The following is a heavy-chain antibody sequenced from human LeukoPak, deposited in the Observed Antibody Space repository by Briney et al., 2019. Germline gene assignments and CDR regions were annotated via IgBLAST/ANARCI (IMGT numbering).Heavy chain of an antibody. J-gene: IGHJ4*02. CDR2: IIPIFGTA. CDR3: ARAPPATQTEYFDY. V-gene: IGHV1-69*13. Sequence: SVKVSCKASGYTFTSYAISWVRQAPGQGLEWMGGIIPIFGTANYAQKFQGRVTITADESTSTAHMELSSLRSEDTAVYYCARAPPATQTEYFDYWGQGTLVTVSS. D-gene: IGHD1-14*01. CDR1: GYTFTSYA.